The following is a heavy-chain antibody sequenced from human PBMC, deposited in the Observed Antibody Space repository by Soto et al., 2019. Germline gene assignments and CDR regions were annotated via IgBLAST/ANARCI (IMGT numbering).Heavy chain of an antibody. V-gene: IGHV3-66*01. Sequence: GGSLRLSCAASGFTVSSNYMSWVRQAPGKGLEWVSVIYSGGSTYYADSVKGRFTISRDNSKNTLYLQMNSLRAEDTAVYYCARGFPKDYGDFLYYFDYWGQGTLVTVSS. CDR1: GFTVSSNY. CDR3: ARGFPKDYGDFLYYFDY. CDR2: IYSGGST. D-gene: IGHD4-17*01. J-gene: IGHJ4*02.